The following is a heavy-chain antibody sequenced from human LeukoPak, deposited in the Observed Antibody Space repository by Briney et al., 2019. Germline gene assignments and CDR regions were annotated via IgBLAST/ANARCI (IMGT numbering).Heavy chain of an antibody. V-gene: IGHV5-51*03. D-gene: IGHD3-22*01. CDR1: GYSFTSYW. J-gene: IGHJ4*02. CDR3: ATYSSGFYYNFFDY. Sequence: GESLTISCTGSGYSFTSYWIGWVRQTPGKGLEWMGIIYPGDSDTRYSPSFQGQVTISADKSISTAYLQWSSLKASDTAMYYCATYSSGFYYNFFDYWGQGTLVTVSS. CDR2: IYPGDSDT.